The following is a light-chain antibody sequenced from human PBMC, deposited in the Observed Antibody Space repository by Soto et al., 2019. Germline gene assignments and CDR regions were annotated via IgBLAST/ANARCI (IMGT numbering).Light chain of an antibody. CDR3: QQYNSYSKA. J-gene: IGKJ1*01. Sequence: DIQMTQSPSTLSASVGDRVTITCRASQSISSWLAWYQQKPGTAPKLLIYDASSLESGVPSRFSGSGSGTEFTLTISSLQPDDFATYYCQQYNSYSKAFGQGTKV. V-gene: IGKV1-5*01. CDR1: QSISSW. CDR2: DAS.